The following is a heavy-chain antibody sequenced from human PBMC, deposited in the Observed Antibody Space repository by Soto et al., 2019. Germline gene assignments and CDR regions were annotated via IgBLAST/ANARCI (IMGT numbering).Heavy chain of an antibody. D-gene: IGHD1-1*01. Sequence: QVRLVQSGAEVKKLGASVKVSCKVPSYIFTAYFMNWGRQAPGQGLGWRGWINPNNGATHYGLSFQGRVTMTRDTSISTAYMELSSLRSDDTAVYYCASHDPGARFDPWGQGTLVIVSS. CDR3: ASHDPGARFDP. V-gene: IGHV1-2*02. J-gene: IGHJ5*02. CDR1: SYIFTAYF. CDR2: INPNNGAT.